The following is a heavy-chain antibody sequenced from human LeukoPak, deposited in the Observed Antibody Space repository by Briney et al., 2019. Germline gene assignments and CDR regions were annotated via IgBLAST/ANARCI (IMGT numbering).Heavy chain of an antibody. V-gene: IGHV4-59*08. CDR1: GASISDYY. D-gene: IGHD3-16*01. Sequence: SETLSLTCTVSGASISDYYWSWIRQPPGKGLEWIGYIHYSGSTNYNPSLRSRVTISVDTSKNQFSLKLSSATAADTAVYFCARRAINSVMFDYWGQGTLVTVSS. CDR3: ARRAINSVMFDY. J-gene: IGHJ4*02. CDR2: IHYSGST.